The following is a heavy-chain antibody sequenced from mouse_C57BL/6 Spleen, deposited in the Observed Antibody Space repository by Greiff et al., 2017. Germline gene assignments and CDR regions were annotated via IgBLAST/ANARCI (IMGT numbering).Heavy chain of an antibody. V-gene: IGHV5-17*01. CDR3: ARGDGPFAY. CDR1: GFTFSDYG. J-gene: IGHJ3*01. Sequence: EVKLVESGGGLVKPGGSLKLSCAASGFTFSDYGMHWVRQAPEKGLEWVAYISSGSSTIYYADTVKGRFTISRDNAKNTLFLQMTSLRSEDTAMYYCARGDGPFAYWGQGTLVTVSA. CDR2: ISSGSSTI. D-gene: IGHD1-1*01.